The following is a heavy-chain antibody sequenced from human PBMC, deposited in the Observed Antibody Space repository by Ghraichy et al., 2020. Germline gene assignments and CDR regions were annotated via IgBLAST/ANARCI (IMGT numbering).Heavy chain of an antibody. D-gene: IGHD4-17*01. CDR3: AKDRGAYGDYRYYYYGMDV. J-gene: IGHJ6*02. CDR1: GFTFSSYG. Sequence: GESLNISCAASGFTFSSYGMHWVRQAPGKGLEWVAVISYDGSNKYYADSVKGRFTISRDNSKNTLYLQMNSLRAEDTAVYYCAKDRGAYGDYRYYYYGMDVWGQGTTVTVSS. V-gene: IGHV3-30*18. CDR2: ISYDGSNK.